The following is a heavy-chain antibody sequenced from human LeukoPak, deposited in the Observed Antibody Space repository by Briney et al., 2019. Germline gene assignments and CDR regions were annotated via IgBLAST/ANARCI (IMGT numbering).Heavy chain of an antibody. J-gene: IGHJ4*02. V-gene: IGHV3-7*01. CDR1: GFTFSSYW. D-gene: IGHD6-13*01. Sequence: PGGSLRLSCAASGFTFSSYWMSWVRQAPGKGQEWVANIKQDGSEKLYVDSVKGRFTISRDNAKNSLFLQMNSLRAEDTAVYYCARACSMTTCNFDYWGQGTLVTVSS. CDR3: ARACSMTTCNFDY. CDR2: IKQDGSEK.